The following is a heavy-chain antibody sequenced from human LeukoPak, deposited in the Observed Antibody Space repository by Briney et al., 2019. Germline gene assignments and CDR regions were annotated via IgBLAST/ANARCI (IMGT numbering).Heavy chain of an antibody. D-gene: IGHD5-12*01. Sequence: GGSLRLSCATSGFTFSNYDMYWARQTPGKGLEWVAFIQYDGRNKYYADSVKGRFTISRDNSKNTLYLQMNSLRAEDTAVYYCARGPGHIVANGGSLNFDYWGQGTLVTVSS. J-gene: IGHJ4*02. CDR2: IQYDGRNK. V-gene: IGHV3-30*02. CDR3: ARGPGHIVANGGSLNFDY. CDR1: GFTFSNYD.